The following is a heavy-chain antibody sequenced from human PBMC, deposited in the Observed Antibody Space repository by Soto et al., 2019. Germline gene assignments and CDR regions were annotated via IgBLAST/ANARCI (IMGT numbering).Heavy chain of an antibody. V-gene: IGHV3-30-3*01. D-gene: IGHD3-3*01. CDR2: ISYDGSNK. Sequence: QVQLVESGGGVVQPGRSLRLSCAASGFTFRNYAMHWVRQAPGKGLEWVAVISYDGSNKYYADSVKGRFTISRDNSKNTLYLQMNSLRAEDTAVYYCARGGGYEFWSGYPFDYWGQGTLVTVSS. CDR1: GFTFRNYA. CDR3: ARGGGYEFWSGYPFDY. J-gene: IGHJ4*02.